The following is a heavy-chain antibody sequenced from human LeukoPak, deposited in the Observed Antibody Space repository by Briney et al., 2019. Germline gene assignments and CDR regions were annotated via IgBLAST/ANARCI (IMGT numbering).Heavy chain of an antibody. CDR3: ARDGDTAIRGVNFDY. CDR1: GFTFSSHA. Sequence: PGRSLRLSCAASGFTFSSHAIHWVRQAPGKGLEWVAVMSYDGNSKYYADSVKGRFTISRDNSKNTLYLEMNNLKIEDTAVYHCARDGDTAIRGVNFDYWGQGTLVTVSS. V-gene: IGHV3-30-3*01. J-gene: IGHJ4*02. D-gene: IGHD3-10*01. CDR2: MSYDGNSK.